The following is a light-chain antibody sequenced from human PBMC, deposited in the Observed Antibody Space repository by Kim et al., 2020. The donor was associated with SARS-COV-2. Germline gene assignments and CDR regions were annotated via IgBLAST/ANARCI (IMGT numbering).Light chain of an antibody. J-gene: IGKJ2*01. V-gene: IGKV1-39*01. CDR2: GAS. Sequence: SASVGDRVIFTCRSSQSIDNFLNWYQRKPGKAPKLLLYGASSLQSGVPSRFSVSGSGTDFTLTITSLQPEEFATYFCQQGYRTPYTFGQETKLDI. CDR3: QQGYRTPYT. CDR1: QSIDNF.